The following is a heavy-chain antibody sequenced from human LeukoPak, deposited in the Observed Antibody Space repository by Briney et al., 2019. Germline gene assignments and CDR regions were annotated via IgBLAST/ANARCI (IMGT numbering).Heavy chain of an antibody. Sequence: PSETLSLTCTVSGGSISSSSYYWGWIRQPPGKGLEWIGSIYYSGSTYYNPSLKSRVTISVDTSKSQFSLKLSSVTAADTAVYYTAIHAGHPNGIAARLYYYYYMDVWGKGTTVTVSS. CDR1: GGSISSSSYY. CDR2: IYYSGST. D-gene: IGHD6-6*01. J-gene: IGHJ6*03. CDR3: AIHAGHPNGIAARLYYYYYMDV. V-gene: IGHV4-39*01.